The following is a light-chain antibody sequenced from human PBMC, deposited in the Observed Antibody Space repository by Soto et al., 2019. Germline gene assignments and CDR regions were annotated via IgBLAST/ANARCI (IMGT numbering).Light chain of an antibody. CDR2: KAS. CDR3: QQYNSYPWT. J-gene: IGKJ1*01. V-gene: IGKV1-5*03. Sequence: DIQMTQSPSTLSASVGDRVTITCRASQSISSWLAWYQQKPGKAPKLLIYKASSLESGVPSRFSGSGSGTEFTLTISSLQPDXFATYYXQQYNSYPWTFGQGTKVEIK. CDR1: QSISSW.